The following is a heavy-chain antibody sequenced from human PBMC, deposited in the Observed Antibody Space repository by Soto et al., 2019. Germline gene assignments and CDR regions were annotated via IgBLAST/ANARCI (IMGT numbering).Heavy chain of an antibody. V-gene: IGHV4-30-2*01. Sequence: PSETLSLTCAVSGGSISSGDFSWNWIRQPLGKGLEYIGYIYYGGSTYYNPSLQSRVTMSVDRSGNQFSLKLNSVTAADTAVYYCARVRREYDNSGPVDYWGQGTLVTVSS. CDR3: ARVRREYDNSGPVDY. CDR1: GGSISSGDFS. J-gene: IGHJ4*02. D-gene: IGHD3-22*01. CDR2: IYYGGST.